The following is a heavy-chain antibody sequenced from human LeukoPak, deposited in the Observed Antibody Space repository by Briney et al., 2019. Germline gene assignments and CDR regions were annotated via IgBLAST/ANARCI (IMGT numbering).Heavy chain of an antibody. D-gene: IGHD4-17*01. Sequence: GGSLRLSCAASGFTFSSYAMHWVRQAPGKGLEWVAVISYDGSNKYYADSVKGRFTISRDNSKNTLYLQMNSLRAEDTAVYYCARDAGKTYGYYYYMDVWGKGTTVTVSS. J-gene: IGHJ6*03. CDR3: ARDAGKTYGYYYYMDV. CDR1: GFTFSSYA. V-gene: IGHV3-30*04. CDR2: ISYDGSNK.